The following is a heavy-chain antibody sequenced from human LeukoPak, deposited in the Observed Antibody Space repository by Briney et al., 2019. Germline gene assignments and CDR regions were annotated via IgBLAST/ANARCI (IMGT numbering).Heavy chain of an antibody. D-gene: IGHD5-12*01. CDR2: INRDGST. J-gene: IGHJ4*02. CDR1: GGPFNGYY. CDR3: ARRGMWIQWNFDF. V-gene: IGHV4-34*01. Sequence: SETLSLTCAVEGGPFNGYYWSWIRQSPGKGLEWIGEINRDGSTNYNPSLESRLSMSVDTARKHVSLKMRSVTAADTAVYFCARRGMWIQWNFDFWGQGALVTVSS.